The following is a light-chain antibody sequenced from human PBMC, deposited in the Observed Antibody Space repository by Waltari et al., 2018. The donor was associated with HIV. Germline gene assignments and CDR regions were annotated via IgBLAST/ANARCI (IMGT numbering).Light chain of an antibody. J-gene: IGLJ2*01. CDR3: TTYTATDSLL. CDR1: SRCFVLPNF. Sequence: SALPQPASVSGSPGQSVTIPCTGTSRCFVLPNFLSWYQQTPSRAPQLIIFGVNYRPSGISSRFSASKSGDTASLTISGLQSGDEADYYCTTYTATDSLLIGSGTKLTVL. V-gene: IGLV2-14*01. CDR2: GVN.